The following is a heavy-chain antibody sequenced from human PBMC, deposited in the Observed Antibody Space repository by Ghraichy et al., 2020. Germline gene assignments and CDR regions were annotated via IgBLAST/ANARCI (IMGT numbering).Heavy chain of an antibody. J-gene: IGHJ5*02. D-gene: IGHD3-3*01. CDR3: AKGYTGMFGSVRWFDP. CDR1: GTSLSTYY. CDR2: IDFARSP. Sequence: SETLSLTCGVSGTSLSTYYWSWIRQAPGKGLEWIGEIDFARSPSYSPSLKSRVTISLDTSNNQVSLRLNSVTTADTAIYYCAKGYTGMFGSVRWFDPWGQGTLVIVSS. V-gene: IGHV4-34*01.